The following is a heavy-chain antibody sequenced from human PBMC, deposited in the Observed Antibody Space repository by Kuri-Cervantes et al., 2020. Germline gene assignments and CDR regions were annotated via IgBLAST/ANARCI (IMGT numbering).Heavy chain of an antibody. CDR3: ARGSSRAVRVDY. Sequence: GSLRLSCTVSGGSISSSSYYWGWIRQPPGKGLEWIGNIYYSGSTYYNPSLKSRVTISVDTSKNQFSLKLSSVTAADTAVYYCARGSSRAVRVDYWGQGTLVTVSS. V-gene: IGHV4-39*07. J-gene: IGHJ4*02. CDR2: IYYSGST. CDR1: GGSISSSSYY. D-gene: IGHD6-6*01.